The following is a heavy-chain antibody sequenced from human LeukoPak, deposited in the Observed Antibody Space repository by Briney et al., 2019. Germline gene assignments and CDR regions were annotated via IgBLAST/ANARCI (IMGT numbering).Heavy chain of an antibody. CDR3: ARDSTVESEFDP. V-gene: IGHV4-4*07. Sequence: SETLSLTCTVSGGSISSYYWSWIRQPAGKGLEWIGRIYTSGSTNYNPSPKSRVTMSVDTSKNQFSLKLSSVTAADTAVYYCARDSTVESEFDPWGQGTLVTVSS. D-gene: IGHD4-23*01. CDR1: GGSISSYY. CDR2: IYTSGST. J-gene: IGHJ5*02.